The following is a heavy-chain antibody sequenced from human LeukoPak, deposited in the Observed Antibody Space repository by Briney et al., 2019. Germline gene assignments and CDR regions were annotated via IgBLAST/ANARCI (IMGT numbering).Heavy chain of an antibody. D-gene: IGHD3-22*01. V-gene: IGHV4-59*08. CDR2: IRYSGSA. CDR1: GGSISTYY. J-gene: IGHJ4*02. CDR3: ARLVYDSRGYYFDY. Sequence: SETLSLTCTVSGGSISTYYWSWIRQPPGQGLEWIRYIRYSGSANYNPSLRSRVTISIDTSKNQSSLKLSSVTAADTVVYHCARLVYDSRGYYFDYWGQGTLVTVSS.